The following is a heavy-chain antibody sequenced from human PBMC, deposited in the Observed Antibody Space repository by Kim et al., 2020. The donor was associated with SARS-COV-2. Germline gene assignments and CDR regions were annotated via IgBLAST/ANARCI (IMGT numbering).Heavy chain of an antibody. CDR3: ARGDGLN. V-gene: IGHV3-7*01. Sequence: GGSLRLSCAASGFTFSSDWMTWVRQAPGKGLEWVASIKPDGSEANYVDSMKGRFTISSDNTKNSLYLQVNSLRVEDTALYYCARGDGLNWGQGTLVTVSS. J-gene: IGHJ4*02. CDR1: GFTFSSDW. CDR2: IKPDGSEA.